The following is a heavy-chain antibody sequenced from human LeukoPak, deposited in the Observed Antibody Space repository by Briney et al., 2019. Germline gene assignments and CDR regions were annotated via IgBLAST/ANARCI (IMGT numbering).Heavy chain of an antibody. V-gene: IGHV3-15*01. Sequence: PGGSLRLSCAASGFTFSSYAMSWVRQAPGKGLEWVGRIKSKTDGGTTDYAAPVKGRFTISRDDSKNTLYLQMNSLKTEDTAVYYCTTVFSPRGYYDSSGYYSDFQHCGQGTLVTVSS. CDR1: GFTFSSYA. D-gene: IGHD3-22*01. J-gene: IGHJ1*01. CDR3: TTVFSPRGYYDSSGYYSDFQH. CDR2: IKSKTDGGTT.